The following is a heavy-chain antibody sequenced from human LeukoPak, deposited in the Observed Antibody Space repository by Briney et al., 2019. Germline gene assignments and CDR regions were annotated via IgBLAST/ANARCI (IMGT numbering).Heavy chain of an antibody. V-gene: IGHV3-30*04. Sequence: PGTSLRLSCAASGFNFRDSAMHSVRQPPSKGLEGVAVSSYDGTNKYYADSVNGRFTICRDNSKNTLFLQMNNLRLEDTAVYYCAADYGDYVSPSDWGQGSLVIVSS. CDR1: GFNFRDSA. J-gene: IGHJ4*02. D-gene: IGHD4-17*01. CDR3: AADYGDYVSPSD. CDR2: SSYDGTNK.